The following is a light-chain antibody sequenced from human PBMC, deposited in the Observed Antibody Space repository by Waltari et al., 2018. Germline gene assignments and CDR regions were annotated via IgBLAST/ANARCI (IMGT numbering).Light chain of an antibody. V-gene: IGKV3-11*01. CDR2: DTS. Sequence: EIVLTQSPATLSLSPGERATLSCRASESLGDYLVWYQQKPGQAPRLLIYDTSNRAIGIPVRFSDSRYGTDFTLTISSLEPEDSAVYYCQQRGNWPLTFGGGTKVEIK. CDR1: ESLGDY. CDR3: QQRGNWPLT. J-gene: IGKJ4*01.